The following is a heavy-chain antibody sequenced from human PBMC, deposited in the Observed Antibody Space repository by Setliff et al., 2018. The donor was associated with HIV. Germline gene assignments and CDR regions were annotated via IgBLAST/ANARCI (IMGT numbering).Heavy chain of an antibody. CDR1: GGSISSSNW. Sequence: LSLTCAVSGGSISSSNWWSWVRQPPGKGLEWIGNIYYGGNTYYHPSLRSRLSIYTSNNQFSLKLSSVTAADTAVYYCLGIAASEEAQYWGQGTLVTVSS. J-gene: IGHJ1*01. CDR3: LGIAASEEAQY. D-gene: IGHD6-13*01. V-gene: IGHV4-4*02. CDR2: IYYGGNT.